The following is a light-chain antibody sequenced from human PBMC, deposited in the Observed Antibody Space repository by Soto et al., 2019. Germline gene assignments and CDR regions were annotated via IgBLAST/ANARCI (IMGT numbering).Light chain of an antibody. CDR1: HDNSNY. J-gene: IGKJ1*01. CDR3: HQYGSSPST. CDR2: ASP. V-gene: IGKV1-27*01. Sequence: DVKMTQSPSSLSASVVDRVSITCLPSHDNSNYVAWLQQKPGKAPKLLIYASPTLQPGVPSRFSGGGTGVDFTLTISSLEPEDFAVYYGHQYGSSPSTFGQGTKVDFK.